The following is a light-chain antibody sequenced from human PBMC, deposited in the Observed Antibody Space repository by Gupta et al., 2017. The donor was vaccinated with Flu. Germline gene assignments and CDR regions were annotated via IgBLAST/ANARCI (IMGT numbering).Light chain of an antibody. CDR2: YKSDSDK. J-gene: IGLJ3*02. CDR3: MIWHSSAWV. V-gene: IGLV5-45*02. CDR1: SGINVDTYR. Sequence: QAVLTQPSSLSASPGASASLTCTLRSGINVDTYRIYWYQQKPGSPPQYLLRYKSDSDKQQGSGVPGRFAGSKDASANAGILLISGLQSEDEADYYCMIWHSSAWVFGGGTRLTVL.